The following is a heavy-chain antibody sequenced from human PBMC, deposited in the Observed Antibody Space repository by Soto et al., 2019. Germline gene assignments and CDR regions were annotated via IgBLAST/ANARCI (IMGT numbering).Heavy chain of an antibody. D-gene: IGHD3-10*01. Sequence: QITLKESGPTLVKPTQTLTLTCTFSGFSLSTSGVGVGWIRQPPGKALEWLALSYWNDDKRYSPSLKSRLTITKDTSKNQVVLTMTNMDPVDTATYYCAHRERYYGSGSYYKGYFQHWGQGTLVTVSS. V-gene: IGHV2-5*01. CDR3: AHRERYYGSGSYYKGYFQH. J-gene: IGHJ1*01. CDR2: SYWNDDK. CDR1: GFSLSTSGVG.